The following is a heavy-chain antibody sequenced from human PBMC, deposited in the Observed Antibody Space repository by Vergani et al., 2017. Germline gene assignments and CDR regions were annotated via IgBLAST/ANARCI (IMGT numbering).Heavy chain of an antibody. D-gene: IGHD1-26*01. Sequence: QVQLVESGGGVVQPGRSLRLSCAASGFTFSSYAMLWVRQAPGKGLEWVAVISYDGSNKYYADSVKGRFTISRDNSKNTLYLQMNSLRAEDTAVYYCARARYSGSYQGIDYWGQGTLVTVSS. CDR1: GFTFSSYA. CDR3: ARARYSGSYQGIDY. CDR2: ISYDGSNK. J-gene: IGHJ4*02. V-gene: IGHV3-30*01.